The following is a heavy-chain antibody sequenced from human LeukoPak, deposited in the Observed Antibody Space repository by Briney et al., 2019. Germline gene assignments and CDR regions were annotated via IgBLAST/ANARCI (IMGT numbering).Heavy chain of an antibody. CDR2: ISGSGSSA. CDR1: GFTSSTYA. J-gene: IGHJ4*02. V-gene: IGHV3-23*01. CDR3: AKDGESSGYYFDY. Sequence: PGGSLRLSCAASGFTSSTYAMSWVRQAPGKGLEWVSPISGSGSSAYYADSVKGRFTISRDNSKNTLYLQMNSLRAEDTAVYYCAKDGESSGYYFDYWGQGTLVTVSS. D-gene: IGHD3-22*01.